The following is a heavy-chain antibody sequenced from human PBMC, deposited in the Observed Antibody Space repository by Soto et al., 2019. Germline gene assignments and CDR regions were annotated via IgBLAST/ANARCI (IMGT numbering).Heavy chain of an antibody. CDR3: AREVNYWFDT. V-gene: IGHV4-30-2*01. CDR2: FSHSGST. D-gene: IGHD3-10*01. J-gene: IGHJ5*02. Sequence: SETLSLTCAVSGVSITRGGSSWTWIRQPPGKGLEWIGYFSHSGSTNYNPSLKSRVTISVDRSKNQFSLKLNAVTTADTAVYYCAREVNYWFDTWGQGTLVTVSS. CDR1: GVSITRGGSS.